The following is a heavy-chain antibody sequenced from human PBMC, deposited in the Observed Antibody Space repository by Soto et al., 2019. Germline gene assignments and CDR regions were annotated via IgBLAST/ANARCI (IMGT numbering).Heavy chain of an antibody. CDR3: ASGHPATFGGITVYYYYGTDV. Sequence: SVKVSCKDSAGTFSNYGISWVRQAPGQGLEWMGEIIPLFGTANYAQKFQGRVTITADESTTTAYMELSSLRSEDTAVYYCASGHPATFGGITVYYYYGTDVWGQGTTVTVSS. CDR1: AGTFSNYG. D-gene: IGHD3-16*02. J-gene: IGHJ6*02. CDR2: IIPLFGTA. V-gene: IGHV1-69*13.